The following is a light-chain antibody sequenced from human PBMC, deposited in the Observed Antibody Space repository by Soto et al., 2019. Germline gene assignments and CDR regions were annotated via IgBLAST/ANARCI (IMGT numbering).Light chain of an antibody. CDR2: GAS. CDR3: QQYSTPIT. Sequence: IVLTQCPGTLSLSAWERATRSCMASQSVSNNYLAWYQQKPGQAPRLLIYGASTRAPEIPARLSGNGSGTDFTLTISRLEPEDFAVYYCQQYSTPITFGQGTRLEIK. CDR1: QSVSNNY. V-gene: IGKV3-20*01. J-gene: IGKJ5*01.